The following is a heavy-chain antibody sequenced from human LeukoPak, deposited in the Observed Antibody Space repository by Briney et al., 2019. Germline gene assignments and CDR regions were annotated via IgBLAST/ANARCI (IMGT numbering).Heavy chain of an antibody. CDR1: GFTFDDYA. J-gene: IGHJ3*01. CDR3: AKDPNGDYVGAFDS. Sequence: GRSLRLSCAASGFTFDDYAMHWVRQAPGKGLEWISSITGRGGTSYTDSVKGRFTVYRDNSKNTLYLQMNSLRVGDTALYYCAKDPNGDYVGAFDSWGQGTMVTVSS. CDR2: ITGRGGT. D-gene: IGHD4-17*01. V-gene: IGHV3-23*01.